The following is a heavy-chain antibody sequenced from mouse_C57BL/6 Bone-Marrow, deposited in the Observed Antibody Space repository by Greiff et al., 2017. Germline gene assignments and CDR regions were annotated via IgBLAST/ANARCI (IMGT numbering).Heavy chain of an antibody. CDR2: IYPSDSET. D-gene: IGHD1-1*02. CDR1: GYTFTSYW. Sequence: QVQLQQPGAELVRPGSSVKLSCKASGYTFTSYWMDWVKQRPGQGLEWIGNIYPSDSETHYNQKFKDKATLTGDKSSSTAYLQLSSLTSEDSAVYYCALWYFYAMDYWGQGTSVTVSS. CDR3: ALWYFYAMDY. V-gene: IGHV1-61*01. J-gene: IGHJ4*01.